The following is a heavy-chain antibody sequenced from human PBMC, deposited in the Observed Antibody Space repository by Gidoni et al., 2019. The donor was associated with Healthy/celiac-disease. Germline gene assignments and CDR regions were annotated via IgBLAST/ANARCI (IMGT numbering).Heavy chain of an antibody. CDR3: TTRLGESKIDY. CDR2: IRSKANSYAT. CDR1: GFTFSGSA. Sequence: EVQLVESGGGLVQPGGSLKLSCAASGFTFSGSAMHWVRQASGKGLEWVGRIRSKANSYATAYAASVKGRFTISRDDSKNTAYLQMNSLKTEDTAVYYCTTRLGESKIDYWGQGTLVTVSS. D-gene: IGHD3-16*01. J-gene: IGHJ4*02. V-gene: IGHV3-73*01.